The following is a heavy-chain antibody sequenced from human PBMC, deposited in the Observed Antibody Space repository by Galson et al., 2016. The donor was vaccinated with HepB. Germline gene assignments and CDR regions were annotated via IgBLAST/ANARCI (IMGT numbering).Heavy chain of an antibody. CDR3: AKGLRFIYHYGTDV. D-gene: IGHD4-17*01. J-gene: IGHJ6*02. V-gene: IGHV3-9*01. Sequence: SLRLSCAASGFTFDDHAMHWVRQGPGKGLEWVSGISWKSGSIGYADSVKGRFTISRDNAKNSLYLQMNSLRAEDTALYYCAKGLRFIYHYGTDVWGQGTTVTVSS. CDR1: GFTFDDHA. CDR2: ISWKSGSI.